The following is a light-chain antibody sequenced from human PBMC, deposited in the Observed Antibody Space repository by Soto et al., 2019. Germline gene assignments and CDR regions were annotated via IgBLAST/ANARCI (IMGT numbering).Light chain of an antibody. CDR1: QSVSSY. CDR2: DAS. V-gene: IGKV3-11*01. Sequence: EIVLTQSPATLSLSPGERATLSCRASQSVSSYLAWYQQKPGQAPMLLIYDASNRATGIPARFSASGSGTDFTLTISSLEPEDFAVYYCQQRSHWPPTFGPGTKVDIK. CDR3: QQRSHWPPT. J-gene: IGKJ3*01.